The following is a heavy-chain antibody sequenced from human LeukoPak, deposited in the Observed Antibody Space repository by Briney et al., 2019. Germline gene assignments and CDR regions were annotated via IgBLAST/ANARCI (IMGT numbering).Heavy chain of an antibody. V-gene: IGHV4-59*01. CDR3: ARVIRVPAAITSRYYYYGMDV. CDR1: GGSISSYY. D-gene: IGHD2-2*01. Sequence: PSETLSLTCTVSGGSISSYYWSWIRQPPGKGLEWIGYIYYSGSTNYNPSLKSRVTISVDTSKNQFSLKLSSVTAADTAVYYCARVIRVPAAITSRYYYYGMDVWGQGTTVTVSS. J-gene: IGHJ6*02. CDR2: IYYSGST.